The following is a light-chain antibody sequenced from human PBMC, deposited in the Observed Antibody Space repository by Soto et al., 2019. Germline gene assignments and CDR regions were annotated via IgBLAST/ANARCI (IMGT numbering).Light chain of an antibody. V-gene: IGKV3-20*01. CDR2: GAS. J-gene: IGKJ1*01. Sequence: EIVLTQSPGTLSLSPGERATLSCRASQSVSSSFLAWYQQKPGQAPRLLIYGASSRATGIPDRFSGSGSGTDFTLTISRLEPEDFAVYYCQQYDSSPWTFGQGNKGEIK. CDR3: QQYDSSPWT. CDR1: QSVSSSF.